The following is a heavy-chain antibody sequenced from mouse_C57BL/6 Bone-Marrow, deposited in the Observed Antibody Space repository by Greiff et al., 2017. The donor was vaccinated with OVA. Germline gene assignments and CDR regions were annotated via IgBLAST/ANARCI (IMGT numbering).Heavy chain of an antibody. V-gene: IGHV3-8*01. CDR1: GYSITSDY. J-gene: IGHJ1*03. CDR3: ARKPPLYGNYWYFDV. Sequence: EVKLQESGPGLAKPSQTLSLTCSVTGYSITSDYWNWIRKFPGNKLEYMGYISYSGSTYYNPSLKSRISITRDTSKNQYYLQLNSVTTEDTATYYCARKPPLYGNYWYFDVWGTGTTVTVSS. CDR2: ISYSGST. D-gene: IGHD2-1*01.